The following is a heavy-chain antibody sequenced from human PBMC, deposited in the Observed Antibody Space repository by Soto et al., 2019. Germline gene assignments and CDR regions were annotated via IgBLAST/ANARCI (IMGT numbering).Heavy chain of an antibody. Sequence: QVQLVESGGGVVQPGRSLRLSCAASGFTFSSYGMHWVRQAPGKGLEWVAVISYDGSNKYYADSVKGRFTISRDNSKNTLYLQMNSLRAEDTAVYYCVPPAVTPSVYWGQGTLVTVSS. V-gene: IGHV3-30*03. J-gene: IGHJ4*02. CDR3: VPPAVTPSVY. D-gene: IGHD4-4*01. CDR2: ISYDGSNK. CDR1: GFTFSSYG.